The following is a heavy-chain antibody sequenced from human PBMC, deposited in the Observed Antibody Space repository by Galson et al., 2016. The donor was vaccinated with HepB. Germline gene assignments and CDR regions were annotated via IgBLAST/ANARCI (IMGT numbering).Heavy chain of an antibody. CDR1: GFALGGYW. CDR3: ARGSGLLIDS. J-gene: IGHJ5*01. CDR2: IKEDGSEK. D-gene: IGHD5-12*01. V-gene: IGHV3-7*03. Sequence: SLRLSCAASGFALGGYWMNWVRQAPGKGLEWVAIIKEDGSEKYYVDSVRGRFTISRDNAKNSLSLQMNSLRAEDTAVYYCARGSGLLIDSWGQGTPVTVSS.